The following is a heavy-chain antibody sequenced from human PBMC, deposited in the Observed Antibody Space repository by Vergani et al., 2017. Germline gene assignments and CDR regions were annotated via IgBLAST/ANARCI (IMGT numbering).Heavy chain of an antibody. V-gene: IGHV4-59*01. J-gene: IGHJ6*02. CDR2: IYYSGST. CDR1: GGSMSSYY. Sequence: QVQLQESGPGLVKPSETLFLTCTVSGGSMSSYYWSWIRQPPGKRLEWIGSIYYSGSTNYNPSLKSRLTISLDTSMNQFSLKLSSVTAADSALYYCARVRRDDSSGYYYYYGMDVWGQGTTVTVSS. CDR3: ARVRRDDSSGYYYYYGMDV. D-gene: IGHD3-22*01.